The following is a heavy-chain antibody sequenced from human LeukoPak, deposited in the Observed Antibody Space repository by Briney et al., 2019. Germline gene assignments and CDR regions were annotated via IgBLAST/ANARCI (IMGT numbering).Heavy chain of an antibody. V-gene: IGHV1-18*01. Sequence: ASVKVSCKASGSTFTSYGISWVRQAPGQGPEWMGWISAYNGNTNYAQKLQGRVTMTRDTSISTAYMELSRLRSDDTAVYYCARAAYSSGSYYFDYWGQGTLVTVSS. CDR2: ISAYNGNT. CDR3: ARAAYSSGSYYFDY. D-gene: IGHD6-19*01. J-gene: IGHJ4*02. CDR1: GSTFTSYG.